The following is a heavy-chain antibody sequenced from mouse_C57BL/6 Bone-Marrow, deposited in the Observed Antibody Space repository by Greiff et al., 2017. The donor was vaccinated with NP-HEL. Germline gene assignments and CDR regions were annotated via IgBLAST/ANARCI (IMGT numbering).Heavy chain of an antibody. CDR3: ARGGFGYYGSSYGWYFDV. CDR2: IDPSDSYT. Sequence: QVQLQQPGAELVMPGASVKLSCKASGYTFTSYWMHWVKQRPGQGLEWIGEIDPSDSYTNYNQKFKGKSTLTVDKSSSTAYMQLSSLTSEDSAVYYCARGGFGYYGSSYGWYFDVWGTGTTVTVSS. D-gene: IGHD1-1*01. J-gene: IGHJ1*03. CDR1: GYTFTSYW. V-gene: IGHV1-69*01.